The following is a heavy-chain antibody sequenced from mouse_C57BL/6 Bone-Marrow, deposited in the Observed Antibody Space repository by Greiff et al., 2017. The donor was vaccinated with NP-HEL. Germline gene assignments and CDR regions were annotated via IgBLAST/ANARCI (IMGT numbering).Heavy chain of an antibody. D-gene: IGHD2-2*01. CDR3: ERYGFPHYYAMDY. J-gene: IGHJ4*01. V-gene: IGHV1-81*01. CDR2: IYPRSGNT. Sequence: VQLQESGAELARPGASVKLSCKASGYTFTSYGISWVKQRTGQGLEWIGEIYPRSGNTYYNEKFKGKATLTADKSSSTAYMELRSLTSEDSAVYFCERYGFPHYYAMDYWGQGTSVTVSS. CDR1: GYTFTSYG.